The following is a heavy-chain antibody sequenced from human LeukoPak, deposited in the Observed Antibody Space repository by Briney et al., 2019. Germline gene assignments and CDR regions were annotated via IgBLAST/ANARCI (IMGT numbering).Heavy chain of an antibody. D-gene: IGHD1-1*01. CDR2: ISTRGNTV. J-gene: IGHJ4*02. V-gene: IGHV3-48*03. Sequence: GGSLRLSCAASGFTFSSYEMNWVRQAPGKGLEWVSYISTRGNTVYYADSVKGRFTISRDNAKNSLYLQMNSLRAEDTAVYYCARDVAAAGTHLDYLGQGTLVTVSS. CDR1: GFTFSSYE. CDR3: ARDVAAAGTHLDY.